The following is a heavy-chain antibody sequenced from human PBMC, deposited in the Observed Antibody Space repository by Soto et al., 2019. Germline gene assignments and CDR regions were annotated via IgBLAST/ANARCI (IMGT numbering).Heavy chain of an antibody. CDR2: ISDYGRV. CDR1: GFTFSSYA. D-gene: IGHD1-1*01. V-gene: IGHV3-21*06. J-gene: IGHJ4*02. Sequence: GGSLRLSCAASGFTFSSYAMSWVRQAPGKGLEWVSRISDYGRVNYADSVEGRFTISRDDAKSELYLQMSSLRLEDTAVYYCARGGLEPFDYLGQGALVTVSS. CDR3: ARGGLEPFDY.